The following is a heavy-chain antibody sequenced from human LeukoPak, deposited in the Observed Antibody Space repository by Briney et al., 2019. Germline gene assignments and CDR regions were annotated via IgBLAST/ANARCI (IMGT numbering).Heavy chain of an antibody. CDR2: IIPIFGTP. D-gene: IGHD3-10*01. CDR3: ATYYYGSGLSAFDI. V-gene: IGHV1-69*13. CDR1: GGTFSSYA. J-gene: IGHJ3*02. Sequence: GASVKVSCKASGGTFSSYAISWVRQAPGQGLEWMGGIIPIFGTPKYAQKFQDRVTITADESTSTAYMELSSLRSEDTAVYYCATYYYGSGLSAFDIWSQGTMVTVSS.